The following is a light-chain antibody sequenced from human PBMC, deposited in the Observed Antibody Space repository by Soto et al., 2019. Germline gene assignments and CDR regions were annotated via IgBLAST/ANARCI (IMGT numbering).Light chain of an antibody. V-gene: IGKV3-20*01. CDR2: DAF. CDR3: QHYGSSLYT. CDR1: QSVSSSY. J-gene: IGKJ2*01. Sequence: EIVMTQSPATLSLSPGERATLSCRASQSVSSSYLAWYQQKPGQAPRLLIYDAFNRATGIPDRFSGSGSGTDFTLTISRLEPEDFAVYYCQHYGSSLYTFGQGTKLE.